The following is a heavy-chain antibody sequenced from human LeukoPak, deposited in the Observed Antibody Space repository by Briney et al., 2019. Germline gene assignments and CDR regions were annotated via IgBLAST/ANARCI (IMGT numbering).Heavy chain of an antibody. CDR3: EKDIHLDV. V-gene: IGHV4-39*01. CDR2: IHHNGNT. Sequence: SETLSLTCTVSGGSISTSDFYWGWVRQPPGKGLEWIGNIHHNGNTYFNPSLKSRVTISADMSKNQLSLTLSSVTAADTAVYYCEKDIHLDVWGQGTTVSVSS. D-gene: IGHD2-15*01. J-gene: IGHJ6*02. CDR1: GGSISTSDFY.